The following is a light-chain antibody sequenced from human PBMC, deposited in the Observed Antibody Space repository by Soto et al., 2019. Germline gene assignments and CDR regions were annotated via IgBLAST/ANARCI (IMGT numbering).Light chain of an antibody. CDR3: SSYTSSHTVL. V-gene: IGLV2-14*03. CDR1: SSDVGGYNY. Sequence: QSVLTQPASVSGSPGQSITISCTGTSSDVGGYNYVSWYQQHPCKAPKLMIYDVYNRPSGLSNRFSGSKSGNTASLTISGLQAEDEADYYCSSYTSSHTVLFGGGTKLTVL. J-gene: IGLJ3*02. CDR2: DVY.